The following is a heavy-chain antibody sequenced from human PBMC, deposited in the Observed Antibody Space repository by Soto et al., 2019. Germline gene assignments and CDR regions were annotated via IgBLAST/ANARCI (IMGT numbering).Heavy chain of an antibody. V-gene: IGHV3-23*01. CDR3: AKGKVGAFDY. CDR2: ISGSGGST. CDR1: GFTFSSYA. D-gene: IGHD1-26*01. Sequence: EVQLLESGGGWVQPGGSRRLPCAASGFTFSSYAMSWVGQAPGKGLEWVSAISGSGGSTYSADSVKGRFTISRDNSKNTLYLQMNSLRAEDTAVYYCAKGKVGAFDYWGQGTLVTVSS. J-gene: IGHJ4*02.